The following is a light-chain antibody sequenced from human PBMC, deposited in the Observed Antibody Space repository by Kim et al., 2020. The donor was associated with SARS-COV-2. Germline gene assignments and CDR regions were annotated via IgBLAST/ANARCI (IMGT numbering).Light chain of an antibody. Sequence: SASGEESITITCRISQSNRSWLAWYQQKPGKAPERLIYKASSLESGVTSRFSGSGSGTELTLTISSLQPDDFATYYYQQYNSYLYTFGQGTKLEI. J-gene: IGKJ2*01. CDR3: QQYNSYLYT. V-gene: IGKV1-5*03. CDR2: KAS. CDR1: QSNRSW.